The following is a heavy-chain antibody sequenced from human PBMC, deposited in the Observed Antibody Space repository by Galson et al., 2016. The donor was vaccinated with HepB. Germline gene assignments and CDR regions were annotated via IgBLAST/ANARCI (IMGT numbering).Heavy chain of an antibody. Sequence: SLRLSCAASGFTFRNYGMTWVRQAPGKGLEVVSSISRSGDSTDYADSVKGRFTISRDNSKNTLSLQMDSLRAEDTAVYYCAKNRYDYGPLDYWGQGTLVTVSS. CDR3: AKNRYDYGPLDY. V-gene: IGHV3-23*01. CDR1: GFTFRNYG. D-gene: IGHD4/OR15-4a*01. CDR2: ISRSGDST. J-gene: IGHJ4*02.